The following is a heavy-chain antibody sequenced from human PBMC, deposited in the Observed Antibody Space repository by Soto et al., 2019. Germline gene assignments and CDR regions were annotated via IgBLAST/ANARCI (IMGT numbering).Heavy chain of an antibody. J-gene: IGHJ5*02. Sequence: SETLSLTCAVYGASLSDNYCSWLRQPPGKGLEWIGEINHSGNTNYNPSLRSRVTISIDTSKNQLSLNLRSVSAADTAVYYCARGGGEFDAWGQGTPVTVSS. V-gene: IGHV4-34*01. CDR3: ARGGGEFDA. CDR1: GASLSDNY. CDR2: INHSGNT. D-gene: IGHD2-21*01.